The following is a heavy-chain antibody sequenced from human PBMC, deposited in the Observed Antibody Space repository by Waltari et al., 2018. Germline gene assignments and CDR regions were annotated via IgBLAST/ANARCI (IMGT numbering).Heavy chain of an antibody. CDR3: AKGIERGAVAGNLPGD. J-gene: IGHJ4*02. CDR1: GFTLSSYA. Sequence: EVQLLEAGGYLVQTGGSLRLSCAASGFTLSSYAMSWVRQAPGKWLEWVSVISGTGGNTYYADSVKGRFTISRDNSKNTLYLQMNSLRAEDTALYYCAKGIERGAVAGNLPGDWGQGTQVTVSS. CDR2: ISGTGGNT. V-gene: IGHV3-23*01. D-gene: IGHD6-19*01.